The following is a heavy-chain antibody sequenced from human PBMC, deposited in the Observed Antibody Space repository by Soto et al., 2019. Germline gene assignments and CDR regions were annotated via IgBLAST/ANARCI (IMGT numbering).Heavy chain of an antibody. D-gene: IGHD4-17*01. V-gene: IGHV3-33*01. CDR2: IWYDGSNK. CDR3: AREAYGDPYYYYGMAV. CDR1: GFTFSSYG. Sequence: QVQLVESGGGVVQPGRSLRLSCAASGFTFSSYGRHWARQAPGKGLEWVAVIWYDGSNKYYADSVKGRFTISRDNSKNTLYLQMSSLRAEDTAVYYCAREAYGDPYYYYGMAVWGQGTTVTVSS. J-gene: IGHJ6*02.